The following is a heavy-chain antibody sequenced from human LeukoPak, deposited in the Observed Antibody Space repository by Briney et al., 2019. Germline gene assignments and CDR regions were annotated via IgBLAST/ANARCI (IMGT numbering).Heavy chain of an antibody. CDR2: IYTSGST. D-gene: IGHD3-10*01. V-gene: IGHV4-61*02. CDR3: ARESPRGDSEY. J-gene: IGHJ4*02. Sequence: SETLSLTCTVSGGSISSGSYYWSWIRQPAGKGLEWIGRIYTSGSTNYNPSLKSRVTISIDTSKNQFSLKLSSVTAADTAVYYCARESPRGDSEYWGQGTLVTVSS. CDR1: GGSISSGSYY.